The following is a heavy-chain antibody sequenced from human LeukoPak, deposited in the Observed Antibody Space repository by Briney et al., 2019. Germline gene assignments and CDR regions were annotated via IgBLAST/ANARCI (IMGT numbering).Heavy chain of an antibody. J-gene: IGHJ4*02. V-gene: IGHV1-18*01. Sequence: ASVRVSCKTSGYTFSNFGINWVRQAPGQGLEWMGWISGNNDNPNCGQKFQGRFTVTTDSSTSTDYMELRNLRFDDTAVYYCARDGTSTDDYWGQGTLVTVSS. CDR2: ISGNNDNP. D-gene: IGHD2-2*01. CDR3: ARDGTSTDDY. CDR1: GYTFSNFG.